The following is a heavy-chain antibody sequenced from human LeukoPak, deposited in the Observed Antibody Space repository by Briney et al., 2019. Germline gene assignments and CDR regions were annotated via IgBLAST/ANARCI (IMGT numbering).Heavy chain of an antibody. Sequence: SETLSLTCTVSGGSISSYYWSWIRQPPGKGLEWIGEINHSGSTNYNPSLKSRVTISVDTSKNQFSLKLSSVTAADTAVYYCARRPMVRGGGWFDPWGQGTLVTVSS. V-gene: IGHV4-34*01. CDR3: ARRPMVRGGGWFDP. CDR1: GGSISSYY. D-gene: IGHD3-10*01. J-gene: IGHJ5*02. CDR2: INHSGST.